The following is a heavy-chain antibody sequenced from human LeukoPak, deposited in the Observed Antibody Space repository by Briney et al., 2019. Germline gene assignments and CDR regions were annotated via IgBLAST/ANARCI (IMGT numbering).Heavy chain of an antibody. D-gene: IGHD3-9*01. CDR2: ITGSGGNT. Sequence: GGSLRLSCAASGFTFSNYGMNWVRQAPGKGLEWVSGITGSGGNTYYADSVKGRFTISRDDSKNTMYLQMNSLRAEDTAVYYCAKDGGEYYDILTGYYPRLYYMDVWGKGTTVTISS. CDR1: GFTFSNYG. CDR3: AKDGGEYYDILTGYYPRLYYMDV. J-gene: IGHJ6*03. V-gene: IGHV3-23*01.